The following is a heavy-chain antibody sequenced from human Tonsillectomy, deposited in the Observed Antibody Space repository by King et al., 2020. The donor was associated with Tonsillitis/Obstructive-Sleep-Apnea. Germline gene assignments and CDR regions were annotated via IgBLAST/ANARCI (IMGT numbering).Heavy chain of an antibody. CDR3: ARGGRGVSTYYMDV. CDR1: GGSFSGYY. D-gene: IGHD3-10*01. CDR2: INHSGST. J-gene: IGHJ6*03. V-gene: IGHV4-34*01. Sequence: VQLPQWGAGLLKASETLSPPCAVYGGSFSGYYWSWIRQPPGKGLEWIGEINHSGSTNYNPSLKSRVTISVDTSKNQFSLKLSSVTAADTAVYYCARGGRGVSTYYMDVWGKGTTVTVSS.